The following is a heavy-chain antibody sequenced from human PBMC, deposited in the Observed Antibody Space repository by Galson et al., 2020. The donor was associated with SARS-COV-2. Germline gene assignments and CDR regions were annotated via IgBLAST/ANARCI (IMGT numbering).Heavy chain of an antibody. CDR2: IKQDGSEK. CDR3: ARDPSSYYDSSGYYGNDAFDI. D-gene: IGHD3-22*01. V-gene: IGHV3-7*01. CDR1: GFTFSNYW. Sequence: RESLKISCVASGFTFSNYWMSWVRQAPGKGLELVAHIKQDGSEKYYADSVKGRFTISRDNGKNSLYLQVNNLRAEDTAVYYCARDPSSYYDSSGYYGNDAFDIWGQGTMVTVSS. J-gene: IGHJ3*02.